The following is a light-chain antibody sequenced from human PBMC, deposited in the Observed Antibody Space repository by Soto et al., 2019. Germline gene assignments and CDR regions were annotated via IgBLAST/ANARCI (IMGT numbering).Light chain of an antibody. CDR3: SSYTSSSTSYG. CDR1: SSDVGGYNY. V-gene: IGLV2-14*01. J-gene: IGLJ1*01. Sequence: QSALTQPASVSGSPGQSITISCTGPSSDVGGYNYVSWFQQHPGKAPKLMIYEVNNRSSGVSDRFFCSKSGNTASMTISGLPAEDEADYYFSSYTSSSTSYGFGTVSKVTVL. CDR2: EVN.